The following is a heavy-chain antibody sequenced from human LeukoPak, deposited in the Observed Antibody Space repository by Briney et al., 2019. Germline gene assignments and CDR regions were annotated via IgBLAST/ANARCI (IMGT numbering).Heavy chain of an antibody. CDR2: IYPADSDI. V-gene: IGHV5-51*01. D-gene: IGHD2-15*01. J-gene: IGHJ5*02. CDR3: ARQEYCSGGSCYTWFDP. CDR1: GYSINNYW. Sequence: GESLKISCKGSGYSINNYWIGWVRQMPGKGLEWMGIIYPADSDIRYSPSFQGQVTISADKSISTAYLQWSSLKASDTAMYYCARQEYCSGGSCYTWFDPWGQGTPVIVPS.